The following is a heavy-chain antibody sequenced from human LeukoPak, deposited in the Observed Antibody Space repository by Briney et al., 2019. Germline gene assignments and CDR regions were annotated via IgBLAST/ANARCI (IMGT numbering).Heavy chain of an antibody. CDR3: AKDRDGGNFFFDY. Sequence: GGSLRPSCAASGFTFSSYGMHWVRQAPGKGLEWVAFIRRDGRDEDYAASVKGRFTVSRDNSRNTLYLQMNGLRPEDTALYYCAKDRDGGNFFFDYWGQGTLATVSS. V-gene: IGHV3-30*02. CDR2: IRRDGRDE. J-gene: IGHJ4*02. CDR1: GFTFSSYG. D-gene: IGHD4-23*01.